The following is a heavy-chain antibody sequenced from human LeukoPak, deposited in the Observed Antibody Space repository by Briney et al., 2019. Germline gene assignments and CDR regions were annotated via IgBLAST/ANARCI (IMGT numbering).Heavy chain of an antibody. CDR3: ARDGYSSSWYDTYFDY. CDR1: DGSLSGHY. J-gene: IGHJ4*02. CDR2: VSYSGST. Sequence: PSETLSLTCTVSDGSLSGHYWSWIRQPPGRGLESIGFVSYSGSTNYNPSLKGRVTISLDTSKNQFSLKLSSVTAADTAVYYCARDGYSSSWYDTYFDYWGQGTLVTVSS. D-gene: IGHD6-13*01. V-gene: IGHV4-59*11.